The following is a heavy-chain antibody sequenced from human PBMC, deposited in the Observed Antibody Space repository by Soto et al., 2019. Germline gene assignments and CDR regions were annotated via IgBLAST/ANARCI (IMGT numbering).Heavy chain of an antibody. Sequence: ASETLCLTCTVSGGSISHHYWSWIRQPPGKRLEWIGYIYYSGNTKYNPSLESRVTISVDTSKNQFSLKLSSVTAADTALYYCARGFYDSSGYSSPFDSWGQGTQVTVS. CDR1: GGSISHHY. V-gene: IGHV4-59*11. D-gene: IGHD3-22*01. J-gene: IGHJ5*01. CDR2: IYYSGNT. CDR3: ARGFYDSSGYSSPFDS.